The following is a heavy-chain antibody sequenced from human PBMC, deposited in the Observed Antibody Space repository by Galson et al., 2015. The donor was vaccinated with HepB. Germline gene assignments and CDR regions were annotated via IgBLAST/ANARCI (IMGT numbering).Heavy chain of an antibody. CDR2: IIPTLPVP. D-gene: IGHD3-22*01. V-gene: IGHV1-69*10. CDR1: GGTFSSYA. Sequence: SVKVSCKASGGTFSSYAFSWLRQAPGQGLEWMGVIIPTLPVPNYAQKFQGRVTFTADKSTSTAYMELNSLRSDDTAVYYCVRGRSGYPPDYWGQGTLVTVSS. J-gene: IGHJ4*02. CDR3: VRGRSGYPPDY.